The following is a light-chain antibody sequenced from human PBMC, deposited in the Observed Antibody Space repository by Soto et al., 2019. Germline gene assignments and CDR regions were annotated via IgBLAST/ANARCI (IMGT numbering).Light chain of an antibody. CDR3: SSYTRSNTRV. Sequence: QSALTQPASVSGSPGQSITISCTGTGSDVGSYKYVSWHQQHPGKAPKLIIYEVNHRPSGVSDRFSGSKSGNTASLTISGLHTEDEADYYCSSYTRSNTRVFGTGTKVTVL. J-gene: IGLJ1*01. V-gene: IGLV2-14*01. CDR2: EVN. CDR1: GSDVGSYKY.